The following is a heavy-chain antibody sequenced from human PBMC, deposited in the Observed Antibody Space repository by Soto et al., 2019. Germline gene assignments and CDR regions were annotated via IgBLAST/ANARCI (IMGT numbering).Heavy chain of an antibody. CDR1: GGSFSYYA. J-gene: IGHJ5*02. CDR2: IIPLFGTT. CDR3: ARSGEAYYDVLTGYYKGSWFDP. D-gene: IGHD3-9*01. V-gene: IGHV1-69*01. Sequence: QVQLVQSGAEVRRTGSSVKVSCKASGGSFSYYAFSWVRQGPGQGLEWMGGIIPLFGTTKTAQTFQGRVTITADESTKIVYMELSSLRSENTAVYYCARSGEAYYDVLTGYYKGSWFDPWGQGTLVTVSS.